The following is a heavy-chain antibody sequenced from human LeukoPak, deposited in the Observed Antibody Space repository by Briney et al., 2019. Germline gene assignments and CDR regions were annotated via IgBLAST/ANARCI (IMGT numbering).Heavy chain of an antibody. Sequence: PGGSLRLSCAASGFTVSSNYMSWVRQAPGKGLEWVAFIRYDGSNKNYADSVKGRFTISRDNSKNTLYLQMNNLRAEDTAVYYCARDLTMWVRKVGATGEGAFDIWGQGTMVTVSS. CDR3: ARDLTMWVRKVGATGEGAFDI. CDR1: GFTVSSNY. CDR2: IRYDGSNK. D-gene: IGHD1-26*01. J-gene: IGHJ3*02. V-gene: IGHV3-30*02.